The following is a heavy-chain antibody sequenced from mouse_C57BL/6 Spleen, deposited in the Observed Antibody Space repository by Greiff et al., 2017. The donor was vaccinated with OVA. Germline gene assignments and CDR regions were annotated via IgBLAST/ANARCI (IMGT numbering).Heavy chain of an antibody. CDR3: ARRAYDYDGAYYFDY. CDR1: GYTFTSYW. D-gene: IGHD2-4*01. Sequence: VQLQQPGAELVMPGASVKLSCKASGYTFTSYWMHWVKQRPGQGLEWIGEIDPSDSYTNYNQKFKGKSTLTVDKSSSTAYMQLSSLTSEDSAVYYCARRAYDYDGAYYFDYWGQGTTLTVSS. CDR2: IDPSDSYT. V-gene: IGHV1-69*01. J-gene: IGHJ2*01.